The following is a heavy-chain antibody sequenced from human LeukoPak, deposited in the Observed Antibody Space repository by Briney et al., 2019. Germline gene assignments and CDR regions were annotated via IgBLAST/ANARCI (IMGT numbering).Heavy chain of an antibody. V-gene: IGHV4-39*01. CDR3: GCIATVEIYLDY. CDR2: MYYSGST. CDR1: GGSISSSSFY. Sequence: SETLSLTCTVSGGSISSSSFYWGWIRQPPGKGLEWIGNMYYSGSTYYNPSLKSRVTISVDTSKNQFSLKLTSVTAADSAVYYCGCIATVEIYLDYWGQGTLVTVSS. J-gene: IGHJ4*02. D-gene: IGHD5-24*01.